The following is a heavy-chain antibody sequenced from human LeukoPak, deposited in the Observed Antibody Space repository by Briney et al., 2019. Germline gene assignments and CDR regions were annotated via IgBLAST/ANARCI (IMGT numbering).Heavy chain of an antibody. CDR1: GFTFSSYE. J-gene: IGHJ4*02. V-gene: IGHV3-33*08. Sequence: GGSLRLSCTASGFTFSSYEMNWVRQAPGKGLEWVAVIWYDGNNKSYADSVKGRFTISRDNSKNTLYLQMNSLRAEDTAVYYCAREFTYAYDYWGQGTLVTVSS. CDR3: AREFTYAYDY. CDR2: IWYDGNNK. D-gene: IGHD3-16*01.